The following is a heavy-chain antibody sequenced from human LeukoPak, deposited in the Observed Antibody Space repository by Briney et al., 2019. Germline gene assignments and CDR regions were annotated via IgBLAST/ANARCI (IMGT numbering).Heavy chain of an antibody. D-gene: IGHD3-9*01. CDR2: ISSSSSYI. J-gene: IGHJ5*02. Sequence: GGSLRLSCAASGFTFSSYSMNWVRQAPGKGLEWVSSISSSSSYIYYADSVKGRFTISRDNAKNSLYLQMNSLRAEDTAVYYCARDSNYDILTGYYKNWFDPWGQGTLVTVSS. V-gene: IGHV3-21*01. CDR1: GFTFSSYS. CDR3: ARDSNYDILTGYYKNWFDP.